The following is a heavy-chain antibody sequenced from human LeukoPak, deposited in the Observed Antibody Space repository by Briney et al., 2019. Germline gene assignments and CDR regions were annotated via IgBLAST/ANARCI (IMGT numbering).Heavy chain of an antibody. CDR2: IYYSGST. V-gene: IGHV4-31*03. J-gene: IGHJ4*02. CDR3: AGSGGSRLDY. CDR1: GGSISSGGYY. Sequence: SETLSLTCTVSGGSISSGGYYWSWIRQHPGKGLEWIGYIYYSGSTYYNPSLKSRVTISVDTSKNQFSLKLSSVTAADTAVYYCAGSGGSRLDYWGQGTLVTVSS. D-gene: IGHD2-15*01.